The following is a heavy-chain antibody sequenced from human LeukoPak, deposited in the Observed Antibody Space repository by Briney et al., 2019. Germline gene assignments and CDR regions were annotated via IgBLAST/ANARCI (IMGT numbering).Heavy chain of an antibody. D-gene: IGHD3-10*01. CDR1: GFTFSSYA. Sequence: PGRSLRLSCAASGFTFSSYAMHWVRQAPGKGLEWVAIISYDGSNKYYADSVKGRFTISRDNSKNTLYLQMNSLRAEDTAVYYCARGTGSGSYYSQQNNWFDPWGQGTLVTVSS. CDR2: ISYDGSNK. CDR3: ARGTGSGSYYSQQNNWFDP. V-gene: IGHV3-30*03. J-gene: IGHJ5*02.